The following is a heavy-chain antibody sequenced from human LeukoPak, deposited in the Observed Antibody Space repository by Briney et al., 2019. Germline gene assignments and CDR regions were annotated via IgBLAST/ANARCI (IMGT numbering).Heavy chain of an antibody. CDR1: GGSFSGYY. CDR3: ARLSGGSYYYYYYGMDV. D-gene: IGHD1-26*01. V-gene: IGHV4-34*01. CDR2: INHSGST. Sequence: SETLSLTCAVYGGSFSGYYWSWIRQPPGKGLEWIGEINHSGSTNYNPYLKSRVTISVDTSKNQFSLKLSSVTAADTAVYYCARLSGGSYYYYYYGMDVWGQGTTVTVSS. J-gene: IGHJ6*02.